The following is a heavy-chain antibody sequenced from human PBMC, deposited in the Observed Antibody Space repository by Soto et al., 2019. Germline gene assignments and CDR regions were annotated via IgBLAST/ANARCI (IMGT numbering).Heavy chain of an antibody. V-gene: IGHV3-48*01. Sequence: EVQLVESGGGLVQPGGSLRLSCAVSGFTFSSYSMKWVRQAPGKGLEWVSYISSSSSTIYYADSVKGRFTISRDNAKNSLYLQMNSMRAEDTAVYYCTREKSGTTDYWGQGTLVTVSS. CDR1: GFTFSSYS. D-gene: IGHD1-1*01. CDR2: ISSSSSTI. CDR3: TREKSGTTDY. J-gene: IGHJ4*02.